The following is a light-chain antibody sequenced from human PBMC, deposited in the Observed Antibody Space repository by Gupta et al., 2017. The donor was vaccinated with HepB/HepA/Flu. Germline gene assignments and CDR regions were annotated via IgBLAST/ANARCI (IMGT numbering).Light chain of an antibody. J-gene: IGKJ3*01. V-gene: IGKV1-16*02. CDR3: QQLNFSPIT. CDR2: AAS. Sequence: IQMTQSPSSLSASVGDRVTITCRASQGISHYLAWSQQKPGKAPKSLIYAASRVQSGVSSKFRGSGSGTDFTLTISSLEPEDFATYYCQQLNFSPITFGRGTKVDIK. CDR1: QGISHY.